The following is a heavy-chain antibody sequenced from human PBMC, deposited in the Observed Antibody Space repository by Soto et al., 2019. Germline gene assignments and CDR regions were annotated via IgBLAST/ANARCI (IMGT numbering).Heavy chain of an antibody. CDR3: ARVWGGAFDI. D-gene: IGHD3-10*01. Sequence: SETLSLTCTFSGFSIISYYWSWIRQPPGKGLEWIGYIYYSGSTNYNPSLKSRVTISVDTSKNQFSLKLSSVTAADTAVYYCARVWGGAFDIWGQGTMVTVSS. J-gene: IGHJ3*02. V-gene: IGHV4-59*01. CDR1: GFSIISYY. CDR2: IYYSGST.